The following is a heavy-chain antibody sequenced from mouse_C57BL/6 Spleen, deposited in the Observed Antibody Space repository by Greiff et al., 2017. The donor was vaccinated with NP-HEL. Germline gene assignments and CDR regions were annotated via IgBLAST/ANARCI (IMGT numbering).Heavy chain of an antibody. CDR2: IDPSDSYT. J-gene: IGHJ2*01. V-gene: IGHV1-59*01. Sequence: QVQLQQPGAELVRPGTSVKLSCKASGYTFTSYWMHWVKQRPGQGLEWIGVIDPSDSYTNYNQKFKGKATLTVDTSSSTAYMQLSSLTSEDSAVYYCASEGKNYYFDYWGQGTTLTVSS. CDR3: ASEGKNYYFDY. CDR1: GYTFTSYW.